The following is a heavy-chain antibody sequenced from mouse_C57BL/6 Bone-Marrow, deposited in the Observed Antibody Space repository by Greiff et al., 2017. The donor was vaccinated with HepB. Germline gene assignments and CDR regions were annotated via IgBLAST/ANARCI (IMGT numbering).Heavy chain of an antibody. CDR3: TVITTVVARNYYAMDY. D-gene: IGHD1-1*01. CDR2: IRNKANNHAT. V-gene: IGHV6-6*01. J-gene: IGHJ4*01. Sequence: EVQLVESGGGLVQPGGSMKLSCAASGFTFSDAWMDWVRQSPEKGLEWVAEIRNKANNHATYYAESVKGRFTISRDDSKSSVYLQMNSLRAEDTGIYYCTVITTVVARNYYAMDYWGQGTSVTVSS. CDR1: GFTFSDAW.